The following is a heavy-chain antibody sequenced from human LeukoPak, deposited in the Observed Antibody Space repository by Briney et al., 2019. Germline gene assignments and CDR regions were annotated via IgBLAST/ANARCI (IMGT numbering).Heavy chain of an antibody. V-gene: IGHV3-48*04. D-gene: IGHD1-26*01. CDR3: ARVWVGASDY. CDR1: GFTFSSYS. Sequence: TGGSLRLSCAASGFTFSSYSMNWVRQAPGKGLEWVSYISSSSSTIYYADSVKGRFTISRDNAKNSLYLQMNSLRAEDTAVYYCARVWVGASDYWGQGTLVTVSS. CDR2: ISSSSSTI. J-gene: IGHJ4*02.